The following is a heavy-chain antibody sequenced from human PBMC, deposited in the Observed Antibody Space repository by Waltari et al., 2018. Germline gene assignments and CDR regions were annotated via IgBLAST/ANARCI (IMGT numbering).Heavy chain of an antibody. J-gene: IGHJ4*02. V-gene: IGHV3-33*01. Sequence: QVQLVESGGGVVQPGRSLRLSCAASGFTFSSYGMHWVRQAPGKGLEWVAVIWYDGSNKYYADSVKGRFTISRDNSKNTLYLQMNSLRAEDTAVYYCARDMNYYYGSGSSDYWGQGTLVTVSS. CDR3: ARDMNYYYGSGSSDY. CDR2: IWYDGSNK. CDR1: GFTFSSYG. D-gene: IGHD3-10*01.